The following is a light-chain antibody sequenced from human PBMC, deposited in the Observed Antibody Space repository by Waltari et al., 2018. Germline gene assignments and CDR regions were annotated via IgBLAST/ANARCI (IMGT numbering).Light chain of an antibody. CDR3: QQSYSTPET. V-gene: IGKV1-39*01. Sequence: DIQLTQSPSSLSASVGDRVTITCRASQRISSYLIWDQQKPGKAPKLLISAASILQSGVPSRFSGSGGGTDFTLTISTLRPEDFATYYCQQSYSTPETFGQGTKVEIK. CDR1: QRISSY. J-gene: IGKJ1*01. CDR2: AAS.